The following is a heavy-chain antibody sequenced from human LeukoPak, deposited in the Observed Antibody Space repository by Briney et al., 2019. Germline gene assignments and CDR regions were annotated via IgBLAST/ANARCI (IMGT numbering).Heavy chain of an antibody. CDR2: IYYSGST. CDR1: GGSISSHY. CDR3: ARYSSSWLFDY. V-gene: IGHV4-59*11. Sequence: SETLSLTCTVSGGSISSHYWSWVRQPPGKGLEWVGYIYYSGSTNYNPSLKSRGTISVDTSKNQFSLKLSSVTAADAAVYYCARYSSSWLFDYWGQGTLVTVSS. J-gene: IGHJ4*02. D-gene: IGHD6-13*01.